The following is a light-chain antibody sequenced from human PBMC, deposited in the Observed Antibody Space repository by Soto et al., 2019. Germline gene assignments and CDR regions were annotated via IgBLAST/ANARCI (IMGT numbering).Light chain of an antibody. CDR1: PGVSANN. J-gene: IGKJ1*01. V-gene: IGKV3-20*01. Sequence: EIVLAQSPSTLSWSAGERTTLSWRASPGVSANNLAWYQHKAGQTPRLLIYGASSRATGIPDRFSGSGSGTDFTLTISGLEPDDLAAYYCLQYGSSPRTFGRGTKVDIK. CDR3: LQYGSSPRT. CDR2: GAS.